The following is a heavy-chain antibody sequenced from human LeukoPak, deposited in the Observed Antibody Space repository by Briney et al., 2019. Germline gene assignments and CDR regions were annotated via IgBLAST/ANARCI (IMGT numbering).Heavy chain of an antibody. J-gene: IGHJ4*02. CDR1: GFTFTSYA. Sequence: GGSLTLSCAASGFTFTSYAMSWIRQAPGKGLEWVSAISGRGDTTLYADSVRGRFIISRDNSKNTLYLQMNSLRAEDTAVYYCASAGTVLTVYAMGYWGQGTLVTVSS. V-gene: IGHV3-23*01. CDR3: ASAGTVLTVYAMGY. D-gene: IGHD2-8*01. CDR2: ISGRGDTT.